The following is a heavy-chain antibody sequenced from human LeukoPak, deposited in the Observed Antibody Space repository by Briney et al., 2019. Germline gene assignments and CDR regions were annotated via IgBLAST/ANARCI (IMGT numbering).Heavy chain of an antibody. CDR3: ARGRDGYNQDYFDY. D-gene: IGHD5-24*01. J-gene: IGHJ4*02. CDR2: IIPIFGTA. Sequence: SVNVSFKGSGGTFIKYAISGVGQAGGQGGEGVGGIIPIFGTANYAQKFQGRVTITADESTSTAYMELSSLRSEDTAVYYCARGRDGYNQDYFDYWGQGTLVTVSS. CDR1: GGTFIKYA. V-gene: IGHV1-69*01.